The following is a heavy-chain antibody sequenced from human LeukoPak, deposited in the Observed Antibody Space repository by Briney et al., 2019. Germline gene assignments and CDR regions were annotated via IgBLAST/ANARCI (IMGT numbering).Heavy chain of an antibody. J-gene: IGHJ5*02. D-gene: IGHD2-2*02. CDR3: ARGGEYQLLYTNNWFDP. V-gene: IGHV4-59*01. CDR1: GGSLSSYY. Sequence: SETLSLTCTVSGGSLSSYYWSWLRQPPGKGLEWIGYIYYSGSTNYNPSLKSRVTISVDTSKNQFSLKLSSVTAADTAVYYCARGGEYQLLYTNNWFDPWGQGTLVTVSS. CDR2: IYYSGST.